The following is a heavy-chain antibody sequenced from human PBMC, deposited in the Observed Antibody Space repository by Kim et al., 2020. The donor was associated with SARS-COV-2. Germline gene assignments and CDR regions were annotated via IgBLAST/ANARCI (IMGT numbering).Heavy chain of an antibody. CDR3: ARDKGIAAAGPLFQH. CDR1: GGTFSSYA. CDR2: IIPIFGTA. Sequence: SVKVSCKASGGTFSSYAISWVRQAPGQGLEWMGVIIPIFGTANYAQKFQGRVTITADESTSTAYMELSSLRSEDTAVYYCARDKGIAAAGPLFQHWGQGTLVTVSS. V-gene: IGHV1-69*13. J-gene: IGHJ1*01. D-gene: IGHD6-13*01.